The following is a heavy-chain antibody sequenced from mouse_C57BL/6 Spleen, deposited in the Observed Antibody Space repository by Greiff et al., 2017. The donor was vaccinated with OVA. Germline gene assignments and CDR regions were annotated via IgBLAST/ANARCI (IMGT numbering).Heavy chain of an antibody. J-gene: IGHJ2*01. V-gene: IGHV5-9-1*02. Sequence: EVKLQESGEGLVKPGGSLKLSCAASGFTFSSYAMSWVRQTPEKRLEWVAYISSGGDYIYYADTVKGRFTISRDNARNTLYLQMSSLKSEDTAMYYCTRDGMVTTEGTGFDYWGQGTTLTVSS. CDR3: TRDGMVTTEGTGFDY. D-gene: IGHD2-2*01. CDR1: GFTFSSYA. CDR2: ISSGGDYI.